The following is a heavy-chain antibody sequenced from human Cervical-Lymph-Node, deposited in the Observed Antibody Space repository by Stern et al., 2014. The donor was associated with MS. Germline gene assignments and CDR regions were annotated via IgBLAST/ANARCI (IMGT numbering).Heavy chain of an antibody. V-gene: IGHV1-2*02. Sequence: VQLVQSGAEVKKPGASVKVSCKASAYTITDYYTHWGRQAPGHGLAVMGWINPNSGGTYSAQKFQSRLTMTRYTSISTANMELSSRRSDDTAVYYCARGGGYSYSTLDYWGQGTQVTVSS. CDR2: INPNSGGT. D-gene: IGHD3-10*01. J-gene: IGHJ4*02. CDR3: ARGGGYSYSTLDY. CDR1: AYTITDYY.